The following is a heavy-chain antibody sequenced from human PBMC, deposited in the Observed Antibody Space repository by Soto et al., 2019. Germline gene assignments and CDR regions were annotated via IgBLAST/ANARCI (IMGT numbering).Heavy chain of an antibody. D-gene: IGHD3-3*01. CDR3: AGAGVRQPQKIFGVAYNNYSYYGLDV. CDR1: GGTYSSYA. J-gene: IGHJ6*01. Sequence: QVQLVQSGAEVKKPGSSVKVSCKASGGTYSSYAINWVRQAPGQGLEWMGGIIPILGKANYAQKFQGRVTITADESTSTAYMEVSSLGSEDTAVYYCAGAGVRQPQKIFGVAYNNYSYYGLDVWGQGTTVTVSS. V-gene: IGHV1-69*01. CDR2: IIPILGKA.